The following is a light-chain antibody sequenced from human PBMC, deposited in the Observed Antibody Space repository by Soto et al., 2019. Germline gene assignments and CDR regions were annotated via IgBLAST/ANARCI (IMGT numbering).Light chain of an antibody. Sequence: EIVMTQSPATLSVSPGERATLSCRASERVSNNLAWYQQKPGQAPRLLIYFASTRAPGIPARFSGSGSGTEVTLTISSLQSEDFAVYYCQQYNKWPLAFGGGTKVETK. CDR2: FAS. J-gene: IGKJ4*01. V-gene: IGKV3-15*01. CDR3: QQYNKWPLA. CDR1: ERVSNN.